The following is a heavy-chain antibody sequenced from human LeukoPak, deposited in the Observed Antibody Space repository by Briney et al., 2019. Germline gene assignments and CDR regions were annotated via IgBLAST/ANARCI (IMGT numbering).Heavy chain of an antibody. Sequence: GGSLRLSCSASGFTFDSYEMNWVRQAPGKGLEWVSYISNSGSTIYYADSVKGRFTISRDNAKNSLYLQMNSLRAEDTAVYYCAREGGGVVHDAFDIWGQGTMVTVSS. CDR1: GFTFDSYE. D-gene: IGHD3-3*01. CDR3: AREGGGVVHDAFDI. J-gene: IGHJ3*02. CDR2: ISNSGSTI. V-gene: IGHV3-48*03.